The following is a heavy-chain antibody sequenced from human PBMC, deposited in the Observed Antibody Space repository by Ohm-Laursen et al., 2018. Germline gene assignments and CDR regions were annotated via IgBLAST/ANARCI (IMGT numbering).Heavy chain of an antibody. CDR1: GGSFSGYY. CDR2: INHSGST. V-gene: IGHV4-34*01. Sequence: SDTLSLTWAVYGGSFSGYYWSWIRQPPGKGLEWIGEINHSGSTNYNPSLKSRVTISVDTSKNQFSLKLSSVTAADTAVYYCARVLRGPDAFDIWGQGTMVTVSS. CDR3: ARVLRGPDAFDI. J-gene: IGHJ3*02.